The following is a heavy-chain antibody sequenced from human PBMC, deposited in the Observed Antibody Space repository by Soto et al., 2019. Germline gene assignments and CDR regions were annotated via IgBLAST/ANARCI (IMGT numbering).Heavy chain of an antibody. CDR2: INIDGSHR. D-gene: IGHD6-13*01. CDR1: GFTFSNYW. V-gene: IGHV3-74*01. Sequence: EVHLVESGGGLVQPGGSLRLSCAASGFTFSNYWMHWVRQAPGKGLEWVSRINIDGSHRDYADSVKGRFTISRDDAQNTLYVQMHGLRVEDTAVYYCTRGASSWNGIDFWGQGTLVTVAS. J-gene: IGHJ4*02. CDR3: TRGASSWNGIDF.